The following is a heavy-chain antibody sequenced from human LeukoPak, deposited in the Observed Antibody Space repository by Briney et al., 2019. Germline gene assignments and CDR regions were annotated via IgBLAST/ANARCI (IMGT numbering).Heavy chain of an antibody. CDR1: GYTFTGYY. J-gene: IGHJ4*02. CDR3: ARDRLTAAGHSGDY. V-gene: IGHV1-69*05. D-gene: IGHD6-13*01. Sequence: SVKVSCKASGYTFTGYYMHWVRQAPGQGLEWMGRIIPIFGTANYAQKFQGRVTITTDESTSTAYMELSSLRSEDTAVYYCARDRLTAAGHSGDYWGQGTLVTVSS. CDR2: IIPIFGTA.